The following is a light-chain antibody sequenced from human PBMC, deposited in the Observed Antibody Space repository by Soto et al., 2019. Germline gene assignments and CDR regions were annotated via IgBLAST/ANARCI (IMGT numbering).Light chain of an antibody. CDR2: ATS. J-gene: IGKJ2*01. V-gene: IGKV3-20*01. Sequence: EVVLTQSPGTLSLSPGEGATLSCRASQSVSSAYLAWYQQKPGQAPRLLIYATSSRATGIPDRFSGSGSWTDFTLTITRLEPEDCAVYYCQQYGPSPMYTFGQGTKLEIK. CDR3: QQYGPSPMYT. CDR1: QSVSSAY.